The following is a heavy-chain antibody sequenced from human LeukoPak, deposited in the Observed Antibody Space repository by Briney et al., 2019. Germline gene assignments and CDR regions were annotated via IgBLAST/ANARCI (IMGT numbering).Heavy chain of an antibody. V-gene: IGHV3-30-3*02. D-gene: IGHD3-10*01. CDR3: AKRGFGTDSFFDY. CDR1: GFTFSSYA. CDR2: ISYDGSNK. J-gene: IGHJ4*02. Sequence: GGSLRLSCAASGFTFSSYAMHWVRQAPGKGLEWVAVISYDGSNKYYADSVKGRFTISRDNSKNTLYLQMNSLRAEDTAVYYCAKRGFGTDSFFDYWGQGTLVTVSS.